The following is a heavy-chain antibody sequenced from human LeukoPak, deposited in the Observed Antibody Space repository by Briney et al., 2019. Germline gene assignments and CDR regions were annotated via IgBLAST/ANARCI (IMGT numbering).Heavy chain of an antibody. CDR2: ISYDGYNE. V-gene: IGHV3-30-3*01. D-gene: IGHD2-2*01. CDR3: AKVGYCSSTSCPPDY. Sequence: GGSLRLSCAASGFTFSSYVMHWVRQAPGKGLEWVAAISYDGYNEYYADSVKGRFTISRDNSKNTLYLQMNSLRAEDTAVYYCAKVGYCSSTSCPPDYWGQGTLVTVSS. J-gene: IGHJ4*02. CDR1: GFTFSSYV.